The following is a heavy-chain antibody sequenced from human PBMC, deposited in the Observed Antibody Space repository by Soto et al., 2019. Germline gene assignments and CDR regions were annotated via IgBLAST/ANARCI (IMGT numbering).Heavy chain of an antibody. V-gene: IGHV3-21*01. Sequence: LRLSCVGSGFTLSSFSMSWVRQTPGKGLEWVSSITTGNDYISYADSVKGRFTISRDNAKNSLFLRMNSLRADDTALYFCARDSYSSLFDSWGQGTLVTVSS. CDR3: ARDSYSSLFDS. J-gene: IGHJ5*01. D-gene: IGHD6-19*01. CDR1: GFTLSSFS. CDR2: ITTGNDYI.